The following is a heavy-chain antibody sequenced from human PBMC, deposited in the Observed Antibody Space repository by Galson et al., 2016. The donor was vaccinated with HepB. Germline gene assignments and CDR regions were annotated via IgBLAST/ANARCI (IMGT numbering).Heavy chain of an antibody. D-gene: IGHD1-7*01. CDR1: GFTFYTFA. Sequence: SLRLSCAASGFTFYTFAMHWVRQSPGKGPECVAVISFDGNNKYYADSVRGRFSISRDNPSNTLDLQMNSLTAEDTAVYYCARGETGTTLDWGQGSLVTVSS. V-gene: IGHV3-30-3*01. CDR3: ARGETGTTLD. J-gene: IGHJ4*02. CDR2: ISFDGNNK.